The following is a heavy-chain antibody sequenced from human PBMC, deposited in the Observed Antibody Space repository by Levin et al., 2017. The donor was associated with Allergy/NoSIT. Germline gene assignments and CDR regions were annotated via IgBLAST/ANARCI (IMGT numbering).Heavy chain of an antibody. D-gene: IGHD4-17*01. CDR2: IRSKYKSYAT. CDR3: ISTTTVTSFTRY. Sequence: AGGSLRLSCAGSGFTFSGSALHWVRQASGKGLEWVGRIRSKYKSYATEYAASLKGRFTISRDDSKNTAYLQMNNLKAEDTAVYYCISTTTVTSFTRYWGQGTLVTVSS. J-gene: IGHJ4*02. V-gene: IGHV3-73*01. CDR1: GFTFSGSA.